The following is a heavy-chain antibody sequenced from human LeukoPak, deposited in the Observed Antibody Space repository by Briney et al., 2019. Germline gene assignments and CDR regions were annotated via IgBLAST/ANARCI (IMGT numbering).Heavy chain of an antibody. CDR2: INPRGGST. CDR3: ARVGTTGATADN. Sequence: ASVKVSCKASGYIFTTYYMHWLRQAPGQGPEWMGIINPRGGSTDYAPKFQGRFTMTSDTSTSTVFMELTRLRSEDTAVHFCARVGTTGATADNWGQGTLVTVSS. V-gene: IGHV1-46*01. J-gene: IGHJ4*02. D-gene: IGHD4-11*01. CDR1: GYIFTTYY.